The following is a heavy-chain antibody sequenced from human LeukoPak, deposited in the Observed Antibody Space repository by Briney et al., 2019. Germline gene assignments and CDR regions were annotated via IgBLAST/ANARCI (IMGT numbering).Heavy chain of an antibody. CDR3: ARARYRIITSCRNWFDP. J-gene: IGHJ5*02. D-gene: IGHD2-2*01. CDR2: ISSSSSYI. Sequence: GGSLRLSCAASGFTFSSYSMNWVRQAPGKGLEWVSSISSSSSYIYYADSVKGRFTISRDNAKNSLYLQMNSLRAEDTAVYYCARARYRIITSCRNWFDPWGQGTLVTVSS. CDR1: GFTFSSYS. V-gene: IGHV3-21*01.